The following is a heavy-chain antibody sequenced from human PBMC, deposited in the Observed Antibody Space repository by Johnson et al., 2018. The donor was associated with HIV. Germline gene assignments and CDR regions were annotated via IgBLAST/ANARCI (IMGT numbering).Heavy chain of an antibody. V-gene: IGHV3-53*01. CDR1: GFTVSSNY. Sequence: VQLVESGGGLIQPGGSLRLSCAASGFTVSSNYMSWVRQAPGKGLEWVSVIYSGGSTYYADSVKGRFPISRDNSKNTLYLQLNSLRAEDTAVYYCASRTGWDAFDIWGQGTMVTVSS. CDR2: IYSGGST. J-gene: IGHJ3*02. D-gene: IGHD7-27*01. CDR3: ASRTGWDAFDI.